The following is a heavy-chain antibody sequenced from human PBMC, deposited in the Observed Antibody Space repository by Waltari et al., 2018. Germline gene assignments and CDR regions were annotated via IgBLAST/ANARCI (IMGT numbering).Heavy chain of an antibody. J-gene: IGHJ4*02. Sequence: QVQLQESGPGLVKPSETLSLTCAVSGYSISSGYYWGWIRQPPGKGLEWIGSIYHSGSTYYNPSLKSRVTRSVDTSKNQFSLKLSSVTAADTAVYYCARGGTTVFGYFDYWGQGTLVTVSS. CDR2: IYHSGST. CDR1: GYSISSGYY. CDR3: ARGGTTVFGYFDY. V-gene: IGHV4-38-2*01. D-gene: IGHD4-4*01.